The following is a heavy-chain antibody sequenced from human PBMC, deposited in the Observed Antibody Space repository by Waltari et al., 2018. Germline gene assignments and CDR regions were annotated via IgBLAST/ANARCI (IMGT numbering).Heavy chain of an antibody. J-gene: IGHJ4*02. CDR3: ARVSTTGSKGLSGY. CDR1: GHTFTSYD. V-gene: IGHV1-8*01. CDR2: MNPNSGNT. D-gene: IGHD4-17*01. Sequence: QVQLVQSGAEVKKPGASVKVSCTASGHTFTSYDINWVRQPTGQGLEWMGWMNPNSGNTGYAQKFQGRVTMTRNTSISTAYMELSSLRSEDTAVYYCARVSTTGSKGLSGYWGQGTLVTVSS.